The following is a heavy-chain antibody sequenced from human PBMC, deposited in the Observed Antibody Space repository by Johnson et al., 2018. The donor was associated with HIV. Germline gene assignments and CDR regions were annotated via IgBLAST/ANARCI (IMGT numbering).Heavy chain of an antibody. CDR1: GFTFSSYA. CDR2: ISYDGSDK. D-gene: IGHD1-7*01. CDR3: ARRGNYLADAFDI. J-gene: IGHJ3*02. V-gene: IGHV3-30*04. Sequence: QVQLVESGGGVVQPGRSLRLSCAASGFTFSSYAMHWVRQAPAKGLEWVAVISYDGSDKDYADSVKGRFTISRDSSKNTLYLQMNSLRAEDTAVYYCARRGNYLADAFDIWGQGTMVTVSS.